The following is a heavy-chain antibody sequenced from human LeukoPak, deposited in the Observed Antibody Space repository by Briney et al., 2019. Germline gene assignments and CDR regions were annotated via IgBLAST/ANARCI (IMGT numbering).Heavy chain of an antibody. V-gene: IGHV3-9*01. D-gene: IGHD3-10*02. CDR1: GFTFDDYA. J-gene: IGHJ6*04. Sequence: GGSLRLSCAASGFTFDDYAMHWVRQGPGKGLEWVSGISWNSGSIGYADSVKGRFTISRDNSKNTLYLQMNSLRAEDTAVYYCAELGITMIGGVWGKGTTVTISS. CDR3: AELGITMIGGV. CDR2: ISWNSGSI.